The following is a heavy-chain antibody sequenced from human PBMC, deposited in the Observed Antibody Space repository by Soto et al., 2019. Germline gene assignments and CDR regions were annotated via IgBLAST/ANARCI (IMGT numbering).Heavy chain of an antibody. CDR2: IYHRGGT. D-gene: IGHD2-8*01. V-gene: IGHV4-31*02. J-gene: IGHJ6*02. Sequence: QVQLQESGPGLVKPSETLSFTCNVSGGSISSGGYYWSWIRQLPGKGLEWIGYIYHRGGTYYNPALKRPITISVDTSKNQFYLKMTSVPAADTAVYFCARAPGRMMNALRYYYGLDVWGQGTTVTVSS. CDR3: ARAPGRMMNALRYYYGLDV. CDR1: GGSISSGGYY.